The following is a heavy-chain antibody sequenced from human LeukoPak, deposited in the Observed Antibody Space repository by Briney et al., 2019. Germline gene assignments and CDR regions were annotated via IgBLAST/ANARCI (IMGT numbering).Heavy chain of an antibody. D-gene: IGHD1-7*01. J-gene: IGHJ4*02. CDR2: IYYSGST. Sequence: SETLSLTCTVSGGSISTYYWSWIRQPPGKGLEWIGYIYYSGSTNYNPSLKSRVTISVDTSKNQFSLKLTSVTAADTAVYYCVRDRELNYWGQGTLVTVSS. V-gene: IGHV4-59*01. CDR1: GGSISTYY. CDR3: VRDRELNY.